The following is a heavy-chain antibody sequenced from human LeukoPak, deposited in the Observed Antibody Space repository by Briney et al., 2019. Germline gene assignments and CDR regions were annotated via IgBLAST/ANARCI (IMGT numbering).Heavy chain of an antibody. CDR2: ISSSGSTI. CDR3: ARDYPGRGFGVVTNIPQDDFDY. D-gene: IGHD3-3*01. V-gene: IGHV3-11*04. CDR1: GFTFSDYY. J-gene: IGHJ4*02. Sequence: AGGSLRLSCAASGFTFSDYYMSWIRQAPGKGLEWVSYISSSGSTIYYADSVKGRFTISRDNAKNSLYLQMNSLRAEDTAVYYCARDYPGRGFGVVTNIPQDDFDYWGLGTLVTVSS.